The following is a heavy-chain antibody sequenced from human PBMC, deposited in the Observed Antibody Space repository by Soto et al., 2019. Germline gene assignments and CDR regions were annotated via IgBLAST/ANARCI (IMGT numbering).Heavy chain of an antibody. V-gene: IGHV3-49*04. CDR3: TREAVEMATIDY. CDR1: GFTFGDYA. D-gene: IGHD5-12*01. Sequence: SLRLSCTASGFTFGDYAMSWVRQAPGKGLEWVGFIRSKAYGGTTEYAASVKGRFTISRDDSKSIAYLQMNSLKTEDTAVYYCTREAVEMATIDYWGQGTLVTVSS. J-gene: IGHJ4*02. CDR2: IRSKAYGGTT.